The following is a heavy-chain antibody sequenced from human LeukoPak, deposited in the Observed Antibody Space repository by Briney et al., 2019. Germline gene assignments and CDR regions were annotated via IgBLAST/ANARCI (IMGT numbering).Heavy chain of an antibody. CDR1: GGSFSGYY. D-gene: IGHD5-18*01. CDR2: INHSGST. Sequence: PSETLSLTCAVYGGSFSGYYWSWIRQPPGKGLKWIGEINHSGSTNYNPSLKSRVTISVDTSKNQFSLKLSSVTAADTAVYYCARGRIQLWNYNWFGPWGQGTLVTVSS. J-gene: IGHJ5*02. V-gene: IGHV4-34*01. CDR3: ARGRIQLWNYNWFGP.